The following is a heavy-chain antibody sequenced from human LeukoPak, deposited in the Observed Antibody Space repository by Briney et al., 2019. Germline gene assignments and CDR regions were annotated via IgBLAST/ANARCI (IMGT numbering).Heavy chain of an antibody. CDR1: GFTFSDYY. CDR3: ARDRGGAAAY. J-gene: IGHJ4*02. D-gene: IGHD3-16*01. CDR2: ISTSSSST. V-gene: IGHV3-11*05. Sequence: PGGSLRLSCAASGFTFSDYYMSWIRQAPGKGLEWVSYISTSSSSTNYADPVKGRFTISRDNAKNSLFLQMNSLRAEDTAVYYCARDRGGAAAYWGQGTLVTVAS.